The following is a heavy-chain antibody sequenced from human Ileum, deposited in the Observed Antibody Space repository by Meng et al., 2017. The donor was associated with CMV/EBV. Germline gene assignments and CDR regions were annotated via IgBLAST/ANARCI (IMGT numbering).Heavy chain of an antibody. Sequence: VRLMWPVPGLVQPSGTWSLTVTCTGGSISGYYWSWIRQPATKGLEWIGRVYSSGGTDYNPSPQSRVTMSVDTSKNQFSLKLSSVTAADTAVYYCARGSSSWAFDYWGQGTLVTVSS. D-gene: IGHD2-2*01. J-gene: IGHJ4*02. CDR2: VYSSGGT. CDR3: ARGSSSWAFDY. CDR1: GGSISGYY. V-gene: IGHV4-4*07.